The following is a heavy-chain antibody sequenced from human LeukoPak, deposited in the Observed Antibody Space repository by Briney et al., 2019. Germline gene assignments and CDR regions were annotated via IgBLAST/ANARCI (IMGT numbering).Heavy chain of an antibody. V-gene: IGHV3-30*04. Sequence: AGGSLRLSCVASGFTFSYYPIHWVRQAPGRGLEWVAVISYDATNKEYADSVKGRFTISRDDSTNTVSLQMNSLRAEDTAVYYCARDSRVGTTHYYYYMDVWGKGAMVTVSS. CDR1: GFTFSYYP. J-gene: IGHJ6*03. D-gene: IGHD1-14*01. CDR3: ARDSRVGTTHYYYYMDV. CDR2: ISYDATNK.